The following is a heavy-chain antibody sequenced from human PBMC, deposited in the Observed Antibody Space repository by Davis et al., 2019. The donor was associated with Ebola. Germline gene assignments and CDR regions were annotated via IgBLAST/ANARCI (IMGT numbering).Heavy chain of an antibody. CDR2: ISYEGSKR. V-gene: IGHV3-30*02. Sequence: PGGSLRLSCAASGFTFSAYGMHWVRQAPGKGLEWVAFISYEGSKRDSPDSVKGRFTISRDNSKNTLQLEMNSLRAEDTAVYYCVKDQYSYAVFENWGQGTLVTVSS. CDR3: VKDQYSYAVFEN. J-gene: IGHJ4*02. D-gene: IGHD5-18*01. CDR1: GFTFSAYG.